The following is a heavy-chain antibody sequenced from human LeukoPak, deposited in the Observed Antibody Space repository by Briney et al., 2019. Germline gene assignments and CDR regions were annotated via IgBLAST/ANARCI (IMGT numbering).Heavy chain of an antibody. D-gene: IGHD2-2*01. CDR2: IYHSGST. CDR3: ARGGYCSSTSCGTFDY. Sequence: SETLSLTCAVSGGSISSGGYSWSWIRQPPGKGLEWIGYIYHSGSTYYNPSLKSRVTISVDRSKNQFSLKLSSVTAADTAVYYRARGGYCSSTSCGTFDYWGQGTLVTVSS. V-gene: IGHV4-30-2*01. CDR1: GGSISSGGYS. J-gene: IGHJ4*02.